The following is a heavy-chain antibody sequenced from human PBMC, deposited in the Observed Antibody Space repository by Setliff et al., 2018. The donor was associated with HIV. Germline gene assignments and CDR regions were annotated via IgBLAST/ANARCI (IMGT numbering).Heavy chain of an antibody. J-gene: IGHJ3*02. V-gene: IGHV4-38-2*01. Sequence: SETLSLTCAVSGYSITSGYSWGWIRQSPGKGLEWIGNAYHSGSTSYSPSLRSRVTISVDTPKNQFSLELTSVTAADTAVYYCARPLTTSFNFWGDAFAIWGQGTLVTVSS. CDR2: AYHSGST. D-gene: IGHD3-3*01. CDR3: ARPLTTSFNFWGDAFAI. CDR1: GYSITSGYS.